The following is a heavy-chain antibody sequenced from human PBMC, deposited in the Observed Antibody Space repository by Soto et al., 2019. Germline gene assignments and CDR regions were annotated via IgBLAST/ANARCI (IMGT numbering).Heavy chain of an antibody. Sequence: QVQLVESGGGVVQPGRSLRLSCAASGFTFSSYGMHWVRQAPGKGLEWVAVISYDGSNKYYADSVKGRFTISRDNSKNTLYQQMNSLRAEDTAVYYCAKDRSENWFDPWGQGTLVTVSS. J-gene: IGHJ5*02. CDR2: ISYDGSNK. CDR1: GFTFSSYG. D-gene: IGHD3-10*01. CDR3: AKDRSENWFDP. V-gene: IGHV3-30*18.